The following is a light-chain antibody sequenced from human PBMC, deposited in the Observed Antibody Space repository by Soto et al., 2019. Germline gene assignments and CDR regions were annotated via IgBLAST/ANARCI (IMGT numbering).Light chain of an antibody. Sequence: QSVLTQPPSVSGAPGQRVTISCTGSTSDIGAGFDVHWYQQLPGKAPKLLIYGNTNRPSGVPDRFSGSKSGTSASLAITGLQAEDEADYYCQSYDSSLSGNYVFGTWTKVTVL. CDR2: GNT. CDR3: QSYDSSLSGNYV. J-gene: IGLJ1*01. V-gene: IGLV1-40*01. CDR1: TSDIGAGFD.